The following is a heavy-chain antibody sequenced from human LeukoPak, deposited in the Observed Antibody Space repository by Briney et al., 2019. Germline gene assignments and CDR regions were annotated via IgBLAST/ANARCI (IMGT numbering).Heavy chain of an antibody. CDR2: INPSGGST. D-gene: IGHD3-22*01. CDR1: GYTFTSYY. CDR3: AREDSSGYYASSAFDI. Sequence: GASVKVSCKASGYTFTSYYMHWVRQAPGQGLEWMGIINPSGGSTSYAQKFQGRVTMTRDTSTSTVYMELSSLRSEDTAVYYCAREDSSGYYASSAFDIWGQGTMVTVSS. J-gene: IGHJ3*02. V-gene: IGHV1-46*01.